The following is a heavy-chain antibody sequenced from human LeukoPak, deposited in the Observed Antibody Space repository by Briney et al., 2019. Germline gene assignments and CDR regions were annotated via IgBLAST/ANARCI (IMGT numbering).Heavy chain of an antibody. Sequence: PGGSLRLSCAASGFTFDDYTMHWVRQAPGKGLEWVSGISWNSGSIGYADSVKGRFTISRDNAKNSLYLQMNRLRAEDTALYYCAKDGAVAGFYYYGMDGWGQGATVTVSS. CDR1: GFTFDDYT. J-gene: IGHJ6*02. CDR2: ISWNSGSI. V-gene: IGHV3-9*01. CDR3: AKDGAVAGFYYYGMDG. D-gene: IGHD6-19*01.